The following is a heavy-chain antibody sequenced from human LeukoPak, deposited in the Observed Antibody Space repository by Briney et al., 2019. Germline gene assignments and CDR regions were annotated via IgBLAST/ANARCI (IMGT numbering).Heavy chain of an antibody. CDR3: TRRVDATRWYDP. V-gene: IGHV3-74*01. CDR1: GFSFSTYW. D-gene: IGHD2-15*01. Sequence: GGSLRLSCAASGFSFSTYWMHWVRQAPGEGLLWVSRINGDGSTTNYADSVKGRFTISRDNAKNTPYLQMNSLRAEDTAVYYCTRRVDATRWYDPWGQGTLVTVS. CDR2: INGDGSTT. J-gene: IGHJ5*02.